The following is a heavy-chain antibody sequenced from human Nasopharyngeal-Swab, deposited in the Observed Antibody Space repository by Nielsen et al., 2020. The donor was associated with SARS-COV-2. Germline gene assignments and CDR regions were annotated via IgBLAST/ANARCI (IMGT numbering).Heavy chain of an antibody. CDR3: ARSPAHSSSWYFGRYYYGTDV. J-gene: IGHJ6*02. CDR1: GYTFTSYY. Sequence: ASVKVSCKASGYTFTSYYMHWVRQSPGQGLEWMGIINPSGGSTSYAQKFQGRVTMTRDTSTSTVYMELSSLRSEDTAVYYCARSPAHSSSWYFGRYYYGTDVWGQGTTVTV. V-gene: IGHV1-46*01. D-gene: IGHD6-13*01. CDR2: INPSGGST.